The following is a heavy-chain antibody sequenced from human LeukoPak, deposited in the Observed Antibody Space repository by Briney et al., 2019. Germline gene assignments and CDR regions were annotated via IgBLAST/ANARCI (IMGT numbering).Heavy chain of an antibody. CDR3: ARSWDYYYYYYMDV. CDR2: IYHSGST. J-gene: IGHJ6*03. CDR1: GYSISSGYY. Sequence: SETLSLTCAVSGYSISSGYYWGWIRQPPGKGLEWIGSIYHSGSTYYNPSLKSRVTISVDTSKNQFSLKLSSVTAADTAAYYCARSWDYYYYYYMDVWGKGTTVTVSS. V-gene: IGHV4-38-2*01. D-gene: IGHD1-26*01.